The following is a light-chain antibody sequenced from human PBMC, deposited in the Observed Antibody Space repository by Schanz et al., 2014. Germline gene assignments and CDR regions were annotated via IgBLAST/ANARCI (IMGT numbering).Light chain of an antibody. J-gene: IGLJ3*02. CDR2: DVS. CDR1: SSDVGGYDY. V-gene: IGLV2-11*01. Sequence: QAALTQPRSVSGSPGQSVTISCTGTSSDVGGYDYVSWYQQHPGKAPKFMIYDVSKRPSGVPDRFSGSKSGNTASLTISGLQAEDEADYYCSSFTSSLRWVFGGGTKLTVL. CDR3: SSFTSSLRWV.